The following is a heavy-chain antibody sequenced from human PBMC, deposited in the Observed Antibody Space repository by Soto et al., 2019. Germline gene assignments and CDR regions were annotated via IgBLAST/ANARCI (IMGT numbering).Heavy chain of an antibody. CDR1: GEVVSDSVAA. D-gene: IGHD3-16*01. V-gene: IGHV6-1*01. Sequence: SQTLSLTCDVSGEVVSDSVAAWNWIRQSPSKGLEWLGRIYYRSRWFVDYGAGLAGRISIDADTFTSRFSLQMNSVTPAGSATYFCAGGFDNGWYFHSWGQGTLVTVSS. CDR2: IYYRSRWFV. CDR3: AGGFDNGWYFHS. J-gene: IGHJ4*02.